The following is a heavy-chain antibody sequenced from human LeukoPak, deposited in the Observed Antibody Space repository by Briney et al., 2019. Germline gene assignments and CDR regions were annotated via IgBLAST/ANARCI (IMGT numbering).Heavy chain of an antibody. CDR1: GGSISSSSYY. J-gene: IGHJ4*02. Sequence: SETLSLTCTVSGGSISSSSYYWGWIRQPPGKGLEWIGSIYYSGSTNYNPSLKSRVTISVDTSKNQFSLKLSSVTAADTAVYYCASYSSSWPGGFDYWGQGTLVTVSS. V-gene: IGHV4-39*07. CDR3: ASYSSSWPGGFDY. D-gene: IGHD6-13*01. CDR2: IYYSGST.